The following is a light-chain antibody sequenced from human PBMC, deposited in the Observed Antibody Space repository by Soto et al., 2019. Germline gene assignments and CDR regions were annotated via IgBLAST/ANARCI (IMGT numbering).Light chain of an antibody. CDR3: QQYNNWPET. CDR2: GAS. V-gene: IGKV3-15*01. Sequence: EIVMTQSPATLSVSPGERATLSCRASQSVTSNLAWYQQKPGRAPRLLIYGASTRATGIPARFSGSGSGTEFTLTISRLQSEDFAIYYCQQYNNWPETFGQGTKVEIK. CDR1: QSVTSN. J-gene: IGKJ1*01.